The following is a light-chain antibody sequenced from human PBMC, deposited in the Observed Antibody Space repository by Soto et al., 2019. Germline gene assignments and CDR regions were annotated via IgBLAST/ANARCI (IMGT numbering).Light chain of an antibody. J-gene: IGKJ3*01. CDR3: QQLSNWPLFT. CDR2: DAS. V-gene: IGKV3-11*01. CDR1: QSVSTY. Sequence: ETVLTQSPATLSLSPGERATLSCRASQSVSTYLAWYQQKPGQAPRLLIYDASNRATGIPPRFSGSGSGTDFTLTISSLEPEDFAVYYCQQLSNWPLFTFGPGTKVDIK.